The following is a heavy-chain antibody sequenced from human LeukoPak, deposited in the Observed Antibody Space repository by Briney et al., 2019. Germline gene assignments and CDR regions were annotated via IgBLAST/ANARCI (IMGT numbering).Heavy chain of an antibody. V-gene: IGHV3-9*01. CDR3: AKGDNSGYSNSWYDY. J-gene: IGHJ4*02. CDR2: ISWNSGSI. CDR1: GFPFVDYA. Sequence: GGSLRLSCASFGFPFVDYAMHWVRPAPGEGLEWVSGISWNSGSIGYADSVKGRFTISRDNAKNSLYLQMNSLRAEDTALYYCAKGDNSGYSNSWYDYWGQGTLVTVSS. D-gene: IGHD6-13*01.